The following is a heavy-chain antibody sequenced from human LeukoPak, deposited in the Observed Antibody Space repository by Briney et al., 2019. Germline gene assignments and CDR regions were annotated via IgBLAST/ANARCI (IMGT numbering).Heavy chain of an antibody. D-gene: IGHD3-16*01. CDR1: GFTFSNAW. Sequence: PGGSLRLSCAASGFTFSNAWMSWVRQAPGKGLEWVGRIKSKTDGGTTDYAAPVKGRFTISSDDSKNTLYLQMNSLKTEDTAVYYCTTEDAEGGYFDYWGQGTLVTVSS. CDR3: TTEDAEGGYFDY. V-gene: IGHV3-15*01. CDR2: IKSKTDGGTT. J-gene: IGHJ4*02.